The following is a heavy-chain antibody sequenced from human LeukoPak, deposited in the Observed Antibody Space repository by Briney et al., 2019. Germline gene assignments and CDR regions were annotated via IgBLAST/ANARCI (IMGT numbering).Heavy chain of an antibody. CDR2: INHSGST. V-gene: IGHV4-34*01. Sequence: SETLSLTCAVYGGSFSGYYWSWIRRPPGKGPEWIGEINHSGSTNYNPSLKSRVTISVDTSKNQFSLKLSSVTAADTAVYYCATGGIYSGYDLLDYWGQGTLVTVSS. J-gene: IGHJ4*02. CDR1: GGSFSGYY. D-gene: IGHD5-12*01. CDR3: ATGGIYSGYDLLDY.